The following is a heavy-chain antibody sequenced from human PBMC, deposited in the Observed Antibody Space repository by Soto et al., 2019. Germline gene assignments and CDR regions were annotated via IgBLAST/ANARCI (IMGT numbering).Heavy chain of an antibody. D-gene: IGHD3-9*01. Sequence: RXESLKISWKCSGNSFTSYLIGLVHPIPGKGLEWMGIIYPGDSDTRYSPSFQGQVTISADKSISTAYLQWSSLKASDTAMYYCARLRSYDILTGYSTDAFDIWGQGTMVTVSS. CDR2: IYPGDSDT. V-gene: IGHV5-51*07. CDR3: ARLRSYDILTGYSTDAFDI. CDR1: GNSFTSYL. J-gene: IGHJ3*02.